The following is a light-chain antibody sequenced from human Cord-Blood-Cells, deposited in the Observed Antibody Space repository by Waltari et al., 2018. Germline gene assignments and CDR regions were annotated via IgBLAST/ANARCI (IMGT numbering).Light chain of an antibody. CDR2: EVS. J-gene: IGLJ3*02. Sequence: QSALTHPPSASGSPGQSVTISCPGTSSDVGGHNDVPWYQQHPGKAPKLMIYEVSKRPSGVPDRFSGSKSGNTASLTVSGLQAEDEADYYCSSYAGSNNLVFGGGTKLTVL. CDR1: SSDVGGHND. V-gene: IGLV2-8*01. CDR3: SSYAGSNNLV.